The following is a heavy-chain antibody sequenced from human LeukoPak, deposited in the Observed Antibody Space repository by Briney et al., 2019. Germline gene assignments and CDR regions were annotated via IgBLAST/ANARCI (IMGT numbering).Heavy chain of an antibody. J-gene: IGHJ4*02. Sequence: ASVKVSCKASGYTLTNHDIGWLRQAPGQGLEWMGWISAYNGNTNYAQKLQGRVTMTTDTSTSTAYMELRSLRSDDTAVYYCARYEYQPLWGIDYWGQGTLVTVSS. D-gene: IGHD2-2*01. V-gene: IGHV1-18*04. CDR1: GYTLTNHD. CDR2: ISAYNGNT. CDR3: ARYEYQPLWGIDY.